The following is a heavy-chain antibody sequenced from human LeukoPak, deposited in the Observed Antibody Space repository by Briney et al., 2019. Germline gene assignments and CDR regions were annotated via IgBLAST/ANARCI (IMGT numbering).Heavy chain of an antibody. CDR3: AKGGPMSGWYHFDY. D-gene: IGHD6-13*01. CDR1: GFTSSSYA. Sequence: GGSLRLSCAASGFTSSSYAMSWVRQAAGKRLEWVSAISDSGGSRYYADYVKGRFTISRDNSKNTQYLQVNSLRAEDTAVYYCAKGGPMSGWYHFDYWGQGALVTVSS. V-gene: IGHV3-23*01. CDR2: ISDSGGSR. J-gene: IGHJ4*02.